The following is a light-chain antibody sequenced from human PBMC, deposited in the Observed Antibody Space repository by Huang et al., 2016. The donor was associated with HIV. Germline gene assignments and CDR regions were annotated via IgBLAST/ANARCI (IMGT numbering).Light chain of an antibody. Sequence: EILLTQSPATLSLSPGERATPSCRASQDINTYLAWYQQQPGQAPRLLIYDASTRATCIPARFSGSGSGTDFTLTINNLEPEDFAVYFCQQRGNWPPFTFGPGTKVDI. CDR1: QDINTY. CDR3: QQRGNWPPFT. V-gene: IGKV3-11*01. CDR2: DAS. J-gene: IGKJ3*01.